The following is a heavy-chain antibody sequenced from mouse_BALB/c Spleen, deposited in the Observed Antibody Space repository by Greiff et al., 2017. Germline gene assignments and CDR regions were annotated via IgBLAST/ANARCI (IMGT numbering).Heavy chain of an antibody. CDR3: ARGEVRRGLAY. V-gene: IGHV1-4*02. Sequence: QVQLKESAAELARPGASVKMSCKASGYTFTSYTMHWVKQRPGQGLEWIGYINPSSGYTEYNQKFKDKTTLTADKSSSTAYMQLSSLTSEDSAVYYCARGEVRRGLAYWGQGTLVTVSA. J-gene: IGHJ3*01. CDR2: INPSSGYT. CDR1: GYTFTSYT. D-gene: IGHD2-14*01.